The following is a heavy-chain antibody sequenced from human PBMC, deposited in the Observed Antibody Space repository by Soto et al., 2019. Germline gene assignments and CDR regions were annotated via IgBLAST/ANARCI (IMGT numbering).Heavy chain of an antibody. J-gene: IGHJ4*02. V-gene: IGHV3-48*03. CDR2: ISSSGSTL. Sequence: EVQLVESGGGLVQPGGSLRLSCAASGFTFRSFEMDWVRQTPGKGLEWVSYISSSGSTLSYADSVKGRFTISRDNAQNSLHLQMYSLRAEDTAVYYCARLAGHALDYWGQGTLVTVSS. CDR3: ARLAGHALDY. CDR1: GFTFRSFE.